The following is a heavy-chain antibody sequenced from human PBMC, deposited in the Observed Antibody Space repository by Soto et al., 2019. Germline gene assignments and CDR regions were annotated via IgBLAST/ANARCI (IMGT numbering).Heavy chain of an antibody. CDR1: GGSVSSGSYY. CDR2: IYYSGST. Sequence: PSETLSLTCTVSGGSVSSGSYYWSWIRQPPGKGLEWIGYIYYSGSTNYNPSLKSRVTISVDTSKNQFSLKLSSVTAADTAVYYCARYSSSAGCFDYWGQGTLVTVSS. V-gene: IGHV4-61*01. CDR3: ARYSSSAGCFDY. J-gene: IGHJ4*02. D-gene: IGHD6-6*01.